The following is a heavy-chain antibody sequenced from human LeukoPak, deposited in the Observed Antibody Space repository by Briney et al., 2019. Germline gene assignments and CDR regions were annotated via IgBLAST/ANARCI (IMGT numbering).Heavy chain of an antibody. V-gene: IGHV3-7*05. CDR2: IKQDGSEK. CDR1: GFTFSNTY. Sequence: RGSLRLSCAASGFTFSNTYMTWVRQAPGKGLEWVANIKQDGSEKYYVDSVKGRFTISRDNAKNALHLQMNSLRAEDTAVYYCARGQGWLVDYWGQGALVTVSS. J-gene: IGHJ4*02. CDR3: ARGQGWLVDY. D-gene: IGHD6-19*01.